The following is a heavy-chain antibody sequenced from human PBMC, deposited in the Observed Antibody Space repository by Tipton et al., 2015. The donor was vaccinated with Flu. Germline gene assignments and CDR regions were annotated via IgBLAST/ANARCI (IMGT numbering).Heavy chain of an antibody. CDR3: ARKAGGNQHFDS. J-gene: IGHJ4*02. D-gene: IGHD1-26*01. Sequence: GSLRLSCAASGFTFSHYGMHWVRQAPGKGLEWVTYIKYDGGNNNYAEPVKGRFTISRDNSRNTLYLQMNSLRVEDTAMYYCARKAGGNQHFDSWGQGTLVTVSS. CDR1: GFTFSHYG. V-gene: IGHV3-30*02. CDR2: IKYDGGNN.